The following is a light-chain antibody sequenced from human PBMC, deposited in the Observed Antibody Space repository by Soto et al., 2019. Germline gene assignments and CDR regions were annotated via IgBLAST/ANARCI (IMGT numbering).Light chain of an antibody. J-gene: IGKJ4*01. V-gene: IGKV1-12*01. CDR2: SAT. Sequence: DIQMTQSPSSVSASVGDTISITCRASQGIQSWLAWYQVKRGQAPKLLIFSATNLHRGVPSRFSASESGTDFALTITNLQPEDFATYYCQQSDALPLTFGGGTQLE. CDR3: QQSDALPLT. CDR1: QGIQSW.